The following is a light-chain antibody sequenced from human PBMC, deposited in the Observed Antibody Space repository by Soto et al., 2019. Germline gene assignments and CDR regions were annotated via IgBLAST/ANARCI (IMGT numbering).Light chain of an antibody. CDR2: EVT. V-gene: IGLV2-8*01. CDR1: SSDVGDYDY. CDR3: SSYGGSNNYV. Sequence: QSALSQPPSASGSPGQSVTISCTATSSDVGDYDYVSWYQQHPGKAPKLIIYEVTTRPSGVPDRFSGSKSGYTASLTVSGLRAEDEADYYCSSYGGSNNYVFGTGTKLTVL. J-gene: IGLJ1*01.